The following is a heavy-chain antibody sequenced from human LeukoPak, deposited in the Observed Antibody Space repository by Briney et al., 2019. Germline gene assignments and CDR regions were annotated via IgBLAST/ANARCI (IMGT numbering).Heavy chain of an antibody. CDR3: ARAVFYDILTGTDAFDI. V-gene: IGHV4-61*01. D-gene: IGHD3-9*01. CDR2: IYYSGST. Sequence: SETLSLTCTVSGGSVSSGSYYWSWIRQPPGKGLEWIGYIYYSGSTNYNPSLKSRVTISVDTSKNQFSLKLSSVTAADTAVYYCARAVFYDILTGTDAFDIWGQGTMVTVSS. CDR1: GGSVSSGSYY. J-gene: IGHJ3*02.